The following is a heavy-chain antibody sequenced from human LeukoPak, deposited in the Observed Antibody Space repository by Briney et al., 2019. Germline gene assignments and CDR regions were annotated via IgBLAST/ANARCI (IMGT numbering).Heavy chain of an antibody. J-gene: IGHJ3*02. V-gene: IGHV4-59*02. CDR2: MYYSGST. CDR3: ARITEPHYYDSSAYYSPGAFDI. D-gene: IGHD3-22*01. Sequence: SETLSLTCTVSSGSVSSYYWSWIRQPPGKGLEWIAYMYYSGSTNYNPCLKSRVTISVDRSKNQFSLKLNSVTAADTAVYYCARITEPHYYDSSAYYSPGAFDIWGQGTMVTVSS. CDR1: SGSVSSYY.